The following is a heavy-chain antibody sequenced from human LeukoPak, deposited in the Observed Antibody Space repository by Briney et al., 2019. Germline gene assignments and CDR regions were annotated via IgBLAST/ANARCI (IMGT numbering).Heavy chain of an antibody. CDR1: GGSISSSSYY. J-gene: IGHJ4*02. CDR2: IYYSGST. D-gene: IGHD1-14*01. CDR3: ARQGNPVDY. Sequence: SETLSLTCTVSGGSISSSSYYWGWIRQPPGKGLEWIGSIYYSGSTYYNPSLKSRVTISVDTSKNQFSLKLSSVTAADTAVYYCARQGNPVDYWGQGTLVTVSS. V-gene: IGHV4-39*01.